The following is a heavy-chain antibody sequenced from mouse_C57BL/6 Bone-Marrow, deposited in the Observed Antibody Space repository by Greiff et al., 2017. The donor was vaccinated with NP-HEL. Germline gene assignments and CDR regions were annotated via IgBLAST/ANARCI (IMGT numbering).Heavy chain of an antibody. CDR3: AKDVLLRRGYFDV. V-gene: IGHV5-4*01. D-gene: IGHD1-1*01. Sequence: EVHLVESGGGLVKPGGSLKLSCAASGFTFSSYAMSWVRQTPEKRLEWVATISDGGSYTYYPDNVKGRFTISRDNAENNLYLQMSHLKSEDTAMYDCAKDVLLRRGYFDVGGTGTTVTVSA. J-gene: IGHJ1*03. CDR2: ISDGGSYT. CDR1: GFTFSSYA.